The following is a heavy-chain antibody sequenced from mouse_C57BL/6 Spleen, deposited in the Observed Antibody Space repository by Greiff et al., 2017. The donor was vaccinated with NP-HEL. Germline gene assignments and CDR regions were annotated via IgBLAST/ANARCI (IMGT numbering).Heavy chain of an antibody. CDR2: IYPGDGDT. CDR3: AIYYSNIQGAMDY. J-gene: IGHJ4*01. CDR1: GYAFSSSW. V-gene: IGHV1-82*01. D-gene: IGHD2-5*01. Sequence: QVQLQQSGPELVKPGASVKISCKASGYAFSSSWMNWVKQRPGKGLEWIGRIYPGDGDTNYNGKFKGKATLTADKSSSTAYMQLSSLTSEDSAVYFCAIYYSNIQGAMDYWGQGTPVTVSS.